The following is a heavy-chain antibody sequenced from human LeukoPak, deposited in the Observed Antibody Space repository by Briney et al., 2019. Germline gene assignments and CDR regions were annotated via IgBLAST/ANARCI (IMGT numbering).Heavy chain of an antibody. J-gene: IGHJ4*02. Sequence: GGSLRLSCAASGFTFSNYGMSWVRQAPGKGLEWVSTISGSGSATYNAGSVKGRFTTSRDNSNNTLYLQMNSLRTEDTAVYYCAKTEAPAAIRAGSDYWGQGTLVTVSS. CDR1: GFTFSNYG. CDR2: ISGSGSAT. CDR3: AKTEAPAAIRAGSDY. V-gene: IGHV3-23*01. D-gene: IGHD2-2*02.